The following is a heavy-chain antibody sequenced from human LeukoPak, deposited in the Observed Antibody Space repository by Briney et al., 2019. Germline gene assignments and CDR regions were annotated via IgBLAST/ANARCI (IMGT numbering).Heavy chain of an antibody. V-gene: IGHV3-30*18. CDR3: AKDRETTASGTFDY. J-gene: IGHJ4*02. CDR2: ISEDGINK. CDR1: GLTFSNYG. Sequence: GGSLRLSCAASGLTFSNYGMHCGRQAPGKGLEWVAGISEDGINKYYADSVKGRFTISRDNSNNTLFLQMNSLRAEDTAVYYCAKDRETTASGTFDYWGQGALVTVSS. D-gene: IGHD1-14*01.